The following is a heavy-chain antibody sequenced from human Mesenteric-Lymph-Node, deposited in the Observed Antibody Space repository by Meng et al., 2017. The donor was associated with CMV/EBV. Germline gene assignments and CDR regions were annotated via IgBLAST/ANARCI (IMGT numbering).Heavy chain of an antibody. J-gene: IGHJ4*02. CDR3: ARYNWNYFDY. Sequence: TCTFSGFSLRSSGMGVGWIRQPPGKALDWLALIYWDDDKRYSPSLKSRLTITGDTSKNQVVVTMTNLDSVDTATYYCARYNWNYFDYWGQGTLVTVSS. V-gene: IGHV2-5*02. D-gene: IGHD1-20*01. CDR2: IYWDDDK. CDR1: GFSLRSSGMG.